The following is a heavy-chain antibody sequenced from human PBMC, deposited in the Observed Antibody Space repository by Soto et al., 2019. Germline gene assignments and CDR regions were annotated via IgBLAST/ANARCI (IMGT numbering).Heavy chain of an antibody. CDR3: AREEYSGYVFDY. J-gene: IGHJ4*02. V-gene: IGHV4-59*01. Sequence: SETLSLTCTVSGGSISSYYWSWIRQPPGKGLEWIGYIYYSGSTNYNPSLKSRVTISVDTSKNQFSLKLRSVTAAVTAVYYCAREEYSGYVFDYWGQGTLVTVSS. CDR2: IYYSGST. D-gene: IGHD5-12*01. CDR1: GGSISSYY.